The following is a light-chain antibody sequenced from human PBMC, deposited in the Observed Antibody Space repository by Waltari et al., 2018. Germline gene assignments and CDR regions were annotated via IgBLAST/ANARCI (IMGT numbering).Light chain of an antibody. CDR2: KAS. CDR1: QGISSY. Sequence: DIQLTQSPSSLSASVGDRVTITCRASQGISSYLAWYQQKPGKAPKLLIYKASSLQSGVPSRFSGSGAGTEFTLTISSLQPEDFAVYYCQQRNSDPLTFGGGTKVEIK. CDR3: QQRNSDPLT. J-gene: IGKJ4*01. V-gene: IGKV1-9*01.